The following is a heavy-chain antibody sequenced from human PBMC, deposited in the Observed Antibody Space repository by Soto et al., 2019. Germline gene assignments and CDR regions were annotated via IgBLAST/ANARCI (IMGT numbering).Heavy chain of an antibody. D-gene: IGHD3-3*01. Sequence: GGSLRLSCASSGFAVTSNYMSWVRQAPGKGLEWVSVIYSGDSTFYADSVKGRFSISRDNSKNTLYLQMTSLRAEDTAVYYCARGLRFLEWFDWGQGTMVTVSS. J-gene: IGHJ3*01. V-gene: IGHV3-66*01. CDR3: ARGLRFLEWFD. CDR1: GFAVTSNY. CDR2: IYSGDST.